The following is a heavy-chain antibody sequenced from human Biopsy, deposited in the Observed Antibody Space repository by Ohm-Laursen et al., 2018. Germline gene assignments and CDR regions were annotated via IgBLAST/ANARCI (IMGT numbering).Heavy chain of an antibody. V-gene: IGHV1-8*01. CDR1: GGTFSSYV. Sequence: ASVKVSCKVSGGTFSSYVISWVRQAPGQGLEWMGWMNPNSGNTGYAQKLQGRVTMTRNTSISTAYMELSSLRSADTAVYFCARNTGWYGDLYYFDYWGQGTLVTVSS. J-gene: IGHJ4*02. D-gene: IGHD6-19*01. CDR3: ARNTGWYGDLYYFDY. CDR2: MNPNSGNT.